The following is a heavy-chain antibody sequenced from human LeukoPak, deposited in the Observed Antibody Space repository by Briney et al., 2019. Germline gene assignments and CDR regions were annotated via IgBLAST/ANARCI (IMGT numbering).Heavy chain of an antibody. V-gene: IGHV1-46*01. CDR3: ARFREYCSSTSCRGFDY. J-gene: IGHJ4*02. D-gene: IGHD2-2*01. Sequence: ASVKVSCKASGYTFTSYYMHWVRQAPGQGLEWMGIINPSGGSTSYAQKFQGRVTMTRDTSTSTVYMELSSLRSEDTAVYYCARFREYCSSTSCRGFDYWGQGTLVTVSS. CDR2: INPSGGST. CDR1: GYTFTSYY.